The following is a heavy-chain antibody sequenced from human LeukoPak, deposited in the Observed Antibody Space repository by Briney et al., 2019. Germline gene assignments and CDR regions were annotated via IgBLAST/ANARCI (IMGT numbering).Heavy chain of an antibody. D-gene: IGHD4-17*01. V-gene: IGHV4-30-4*01. J-gene: IGHJ6*02. Sequence: SETLSLTCTVSGGSISSGDYYWSWIRQPPGKGLEWIGYIYYSGSTYYNPSLKSRVTISVDTSKNQFSLKLSSVTAADTAVYYCARDGASYGDYRQTLYYGMDVWGQGTTVTVSS. CDR2: IYYSGST. CDR1: GGSISSGDYY. CDR3: ARDGASYGDYRQTLYYGMDV.